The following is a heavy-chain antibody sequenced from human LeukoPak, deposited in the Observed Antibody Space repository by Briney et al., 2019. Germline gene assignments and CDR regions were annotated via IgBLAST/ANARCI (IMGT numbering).Heavy chain of an antibody. CDR1: GYTFTSYG. D-gene: IGHD2-2*01. Sequence: GASVKVSCKASGYTFTSYGISWVRQAPGQGLEWMGWISAYNGNTNYAQKLQGRVTMTTDTSTSTAYMELRSLRSDDTAVYYCAREDIVVVPAAGSYYYYYGMDVWGKGTTVTVSS. V-gene: IGHV1-18*01. CDR3: AREDIVVVPAAGSYYYYYGMDV. J-gene: IGHJ6*04. CDR2: ISAYNGNT.